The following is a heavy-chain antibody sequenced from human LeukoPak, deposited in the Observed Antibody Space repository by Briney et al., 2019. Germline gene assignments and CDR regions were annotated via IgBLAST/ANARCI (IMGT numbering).Heavy chain of an antibody. Sequence: SETLPLTCTVSGGSISSYYWSWIRQPPGKGLEWIGYIYYSGSTNYNPSLKSRVTISVDTSKNQFSLRLSSVTAADTAVYYCARESPDYYDNQFDYWGQGTLVTVSS. CDR1: GGSISSYY. V-gene: IGHV4-59*01. CDR3: ARESPDYYDNQFDY. CDR2: IYYSGST. D-gene: IGHD3-22*01. J-gene: IGHJ4*02.